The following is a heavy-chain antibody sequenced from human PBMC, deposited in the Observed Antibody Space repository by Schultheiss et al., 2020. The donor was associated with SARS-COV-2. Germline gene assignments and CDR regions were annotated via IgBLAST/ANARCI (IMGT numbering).Heavy chain of an antibody. CDR3: AKDMGGGSSGIDY. Sequence: GGSLRLSCAASGFTFSSYEMNWVRQAPGKGLEWVSYISSSGSTIYYADSVKGRFTISRDNAKNSLYLQMNSLRAEDTALYYCAKDMGGGSSGIDYWGQGTLVTVSS. D-gene: IGHD2-15*01. J-gene: IGHJ4*02. CDR2: ISSSGSTI. CDR1: GFTFSSYE. V-gene: IGHV3-48*03.